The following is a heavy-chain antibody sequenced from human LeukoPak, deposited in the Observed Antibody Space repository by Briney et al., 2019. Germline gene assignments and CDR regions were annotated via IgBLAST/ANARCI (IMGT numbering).Heavy chain of an antibody. J-gene: IGHJ6*03. CDR2: INGSGGST. D-gene: IGHD1-1*01. CDR1: GFTFSSYA. CDR3: ARVKTGNWLSRGYYYMDV. V-gene: IGHV3-23*01. Sequence: GGSLRLSCAASGFTFSSYAMSWVRQAPGKGLEWVSDINGSGGSTYYADSVKGRFTISRDNAKNSLFLQMNSLRAEDTAVYYCARVKTGNWLSRGYYYMDVWGKGTTVTVSS.